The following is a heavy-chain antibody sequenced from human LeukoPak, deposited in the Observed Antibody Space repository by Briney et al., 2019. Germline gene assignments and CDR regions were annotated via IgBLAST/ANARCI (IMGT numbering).Heavy chain of an antibody. Sequence: GSLRLSCAASGFTFSSYGMHWVRQAPGKGLEWVAVIWYDGSNKYYADSVKGQFTISRDNSKNTLYLRMNSLRAEDTAVYYCARGGGFITFDYWGQGTLVTVSS. CDR1: GFTFSSYG. D-gene: IGHD3-22*01. J-gene: IGHJ4*02. CDR2: IWYDGSNK. V-gene: IGHV3-33*01. CDR3: ARGGGFITFDY.